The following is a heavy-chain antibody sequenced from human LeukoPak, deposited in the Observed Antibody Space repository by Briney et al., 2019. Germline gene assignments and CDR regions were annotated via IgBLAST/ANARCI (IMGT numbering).Heavy chain of an antibody. CDR2: ISWNSGSI. V-gene: IGHV3-9*01. Sequence: GGSLRLSCAASGVTFDDYAMHWVRQAPGKGLEWVSGISWNSGSIGYADSVKGRFTISRDNAKNSLYLQMNSLRAEDTALYYCAKVKFSASSGYSNGAFDIWGQGTMVTVSS. CDR1: GVTFDDYA. CDR3: AKVKFSASSGYSNGAFDI. D-gene: IGHD3-22*01. J-gene: IGHJ3*02.